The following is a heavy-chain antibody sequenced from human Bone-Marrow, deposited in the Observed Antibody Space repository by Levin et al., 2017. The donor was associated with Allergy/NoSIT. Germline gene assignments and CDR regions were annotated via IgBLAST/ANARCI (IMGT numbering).Heavy chain of an antibody. CDR3: AREGQDDYYYGMDV. V-gene: IGHV1-69*13. Sequence: GASVKVSCKASGGTFSSYAISWVRQAPGQGLEWMGGIIPIFGTANYAQKFQGRVTITADESTSTAYMELSSLRSEDTAVYYCAREGQDDYYYGMDVWGQGTTVTVSS. CDR2: IIPIFGTA. CDR1: GGTFSSYA. J-gene: IGHJ6*02.